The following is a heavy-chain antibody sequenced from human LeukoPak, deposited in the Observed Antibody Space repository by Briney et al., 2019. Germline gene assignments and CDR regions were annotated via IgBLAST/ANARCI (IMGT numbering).Heavy chain of an antibody. J-gene: IGHJ3*02. D-gene: IGHD6-19*01. CDR1: GFTFSSYW. V-gene: IGHV3-7*03. Sequence: GGSLRLSCAASGFTFSSYWMSWVRQAPGKGLEWVANIKQDGSEKYYVDSVKGRFTISRDNAKNSLYLQMNSLRAEDTALYYCAKDHTVAGTVGDAFDIWGQGTMVTVSS. CDR2: IKQDGSEK. CDR3: AKDHTVAGTVGDAFDI.